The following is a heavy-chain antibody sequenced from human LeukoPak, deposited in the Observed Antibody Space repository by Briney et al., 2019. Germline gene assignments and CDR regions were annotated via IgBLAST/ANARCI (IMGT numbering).Heavy chain of an antibody. CDR2: INDVGITI. CDR3: ARDLRVVTAIPCLDY. Sequence: PGGSLRLSCAASGFTFSSYEMNWVRQAPGKGLEWVSYINDVGITIYYADSVKGRFTISRDNAKNSRYLQMNSLRAEDTAIYYCARDLRVVTAIPCLDYWGQGTLVTVSS. D-gene: IGHD2-21*02. V-gene: IGHV3-48*03. CDR1: GFTFSSYE. J-gene: IGHJ4*02.